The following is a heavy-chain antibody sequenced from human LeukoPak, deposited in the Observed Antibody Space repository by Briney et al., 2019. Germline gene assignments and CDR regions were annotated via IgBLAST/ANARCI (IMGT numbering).Heavy chain of an antibody. Sequence: GGSLRLSCAASGLNFSSRWMNWVRQAPGQGLEWVASIKEDGSEKHYVDSVKGRFTISRDNGKNSLYLQMNSLRAEDTAVYYCAKDGGLWVSAHWGDSWGRGTLVTVSS. CDR2: IKEDGSEK. CDR3: AKDGGLWVSAHWGDS. CDR1: GLNFSSRW. V-gene: IGHV3-7*03. D-gene: IGHD7-27*01. J-gene: IGHJ4*02.